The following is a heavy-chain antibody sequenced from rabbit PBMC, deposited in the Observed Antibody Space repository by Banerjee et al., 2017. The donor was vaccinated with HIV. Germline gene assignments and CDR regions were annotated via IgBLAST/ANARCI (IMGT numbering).Heavy chain of an antibody. CDR1: GFSFSSSYY. CDR2: IYAGSSGST. CDR3: ARSYYTYIYEGYASAFNL. Sequence: QSLEESGGDLVKPGASLTLTCTASGFSFSSSYYMCWVRQAPGKGLEWIACIYAGSSGSTYYASWAKGRFTISKTSSTTVTLQMTSLTAADTATYFCARSYYTYIYEGYASAFNLWGPGTLVTVS. D-gene: IGHD6-1*01. J-gene: IGHJ4*01. V-gene: IGHV1S40*01.